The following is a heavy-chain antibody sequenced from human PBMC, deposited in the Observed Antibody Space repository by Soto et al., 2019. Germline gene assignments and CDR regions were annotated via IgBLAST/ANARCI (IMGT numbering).Heavy chain of an antibody. CDR2: ISYDGSSK. V-gene: IGHV3-30*18. CDR1: GFTFSSYG. CDR3: AKDTGDCSSTSCRPGNNWFDP. Sequence: PGGSLRLSCAAYGFTFSSYGMHWVRQAPGKGLEWVAVISYDGSSKYYADSVKGRFTISRDNSKNTLYLQMNSLRAEDTAVYYCAKDTGDCSSTSCRPGNNWFDPWGQGTLVTAPQ. D-gene: IGHD2-2*01. J-gene: IGHJ5*02.